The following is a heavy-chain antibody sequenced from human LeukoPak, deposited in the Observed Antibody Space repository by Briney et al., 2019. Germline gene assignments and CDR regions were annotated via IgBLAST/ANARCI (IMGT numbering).Heavy chain of an antibody. CDR1: GYTFTSYG. CDR2: ISGYNVNK. D-gene: IGHD3-22*01. CDR3: VRDRGDPKYYYDTSGYSQADY. V-gene: IGHV1-18*01. Sequence: GASVTVSCTASGYTFTSYGISWVRQAPGRGLEWMGWISGYNVNKNYAQKLLGRVTMTTDTSTSTAYMELRSLRSDDTALYYCVRDRGDPKYYYDTSGYSQADYWGQGTLVTVSS. J-gene: IGHJ4*02.